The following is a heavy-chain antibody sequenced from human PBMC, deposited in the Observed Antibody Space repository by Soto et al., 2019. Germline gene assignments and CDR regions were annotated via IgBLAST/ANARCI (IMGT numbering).Heavy chain of an antibody. D-gene: IGHD3-10*01. J-gene: IGHJ5*02. CDR2: LSRIGGIT. Sequence: CVRQAPGKGLEWVSALSRIGGITYYADSVNGRFTISIGSSKDTLYLQMNSLRGEDTAVYYCPQRPDYYASETTGNWFDPWGQGTMVTVSS. V-gene: IGHV3-23*01. CDR3: PQRPDYYASETTGNWFDP.